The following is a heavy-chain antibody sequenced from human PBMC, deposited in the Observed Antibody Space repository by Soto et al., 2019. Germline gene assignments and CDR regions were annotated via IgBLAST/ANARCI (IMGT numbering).Heavy chain of an antibody. CDR3: ARGGGPGRDPTHWYFDL. CDR1: GGSFSGYY. J-gene: IGHJ2*01. V-gene: IGHV4-34*01. D-gene: IGHD1-26*01. CDR2: INHSGST. Sequence: QVQLQQWGAGLLKPSETLSLTCAVYGGSFSGYYWSWIRQPPGKGLEWIGEINHSGSTNYNPSLKSRVTISVDTSKNRFSLKLSSVTAEDTAVYYCARGGGPGRDPTHWYFDLWGRGTLVTVSS.